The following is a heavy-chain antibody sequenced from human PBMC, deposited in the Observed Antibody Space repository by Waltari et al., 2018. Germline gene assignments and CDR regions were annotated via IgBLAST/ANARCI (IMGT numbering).Heavy chain of an antibody. Sequence: DVHLVESGGGLVQPGGSLRLSCSASGFTFKSHWRSWGRQAPGKGLQYVASIKQDAREKYYLDSVKGRFTISRDNAENSLSLQMNSLRAEDTAIYYCARYDLRTPWDGMDVWGQGTTVTVSS. CDR1: GFTFKSHW. V-gene: IGHV3-7*03. J-gene: IGHJ6*02. D-gene: IGHD3-3*01. CDR3: ARYDLRTPWDGMDV. CDR2: IKQDAREK.